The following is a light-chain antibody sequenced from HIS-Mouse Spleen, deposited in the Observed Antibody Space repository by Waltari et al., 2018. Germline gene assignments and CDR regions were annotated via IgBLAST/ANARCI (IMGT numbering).Light chain of an antibody. CDR1: RSDVGGYNY. Sequence: QSALTQPASVSGSPGPSITISCTGTRSDVGGYNYLSWYQQHPGKAPKLMIYEVSNRPSGLSNRFSGSKSGNTASLTISGLQAEDEADYYCSSYTSSSPYVVFGGGTKLTVL. CDR3: SSYTSSSPYVV. V-gene: IGLV2-14*01. CDR2: EVS. J-gene: IGLJ2*01.